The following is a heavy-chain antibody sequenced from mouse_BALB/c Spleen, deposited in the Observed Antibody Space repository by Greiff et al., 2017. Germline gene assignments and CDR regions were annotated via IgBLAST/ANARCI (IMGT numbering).Heavy chain of an antibody. CDR1: GFNIKDTY. CDR3: AWGTVEYYFDY. D-gene: IGHD1-1*01. V-gene: IGHV14-3*02. Sequence: VQLQQSGAELVKPGASVKLSCTASGFNIKDTYMHWVKQRPEQGLEWIGRIDPANGNTKYDPKFQGKATITADTSSNTAYLQLSSLTSEDTAVYYCAWGTVEYYFDYWGQGTTLTVSS. J-gene: IGHJ2*01. CDR2: IDPANGNT.